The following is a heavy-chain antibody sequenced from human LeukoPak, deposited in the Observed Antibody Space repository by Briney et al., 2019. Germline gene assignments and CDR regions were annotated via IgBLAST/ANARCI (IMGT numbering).Heavy chain of an antibody. CDR1: GGSISSYY. V-gene: IGHV4-4*09. CDR2: IYTSGST. Sequence: SETLSLTCTVSGGSISSYYWSWIRQPPGKGLEWIGYIYTSGSTNYNPSPKSRVTISVDTSKNQFSLKLSSVTAADTAVYYCARALYGWFDPWGQGTLVTVSS. D-gene: IGHD4-17*01. J-gene: IGHJ5*02. CDR3: ARALYGWFDP.